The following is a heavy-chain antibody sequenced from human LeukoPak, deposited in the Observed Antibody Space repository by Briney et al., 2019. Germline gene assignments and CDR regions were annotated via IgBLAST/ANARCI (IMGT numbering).Heavy chain of an antibody. V-gene: IGHV3-48*03. J-gene: IGHJ6*02. D-gene: IGHD3-16*01. CDR3: ARPSVGGVIDGMDV. Sequence: GGSLRLSCAASRFTFSNYEMHWVRQAPGKGLEWLSYISSSGNTIYYADSVKGRFTISRDNSKNSLYLQMNSLRAEDTAVYYCARPSVGGVIDGMDVWGQGTTVTVSS. CDR2: ISSSGNTI. CDR1: RFTFSNYE.